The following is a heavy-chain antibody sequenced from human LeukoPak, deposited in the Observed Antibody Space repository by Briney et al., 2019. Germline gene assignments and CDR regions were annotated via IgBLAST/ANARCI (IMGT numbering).Heavy chain of an antibody. V-gene: IGHV1-8*01. CDR3: ARGPTGLDP. CDR2: MNPNSGNT. CDR1: GYSFTCYD. J-gene: IGHJ5*02. Sequence: PPASVKVSCKASGYSFTCYDIHWVRQASGQGLEWMGWMNPNSGNTGYARKFQDRVTITRNTPLNTAYMELSSLRYEDTAVYYCARGPTGLDPWGQGTLVTVSS.